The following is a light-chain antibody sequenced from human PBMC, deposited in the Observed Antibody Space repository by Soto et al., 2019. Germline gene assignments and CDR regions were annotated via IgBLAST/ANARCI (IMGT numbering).Light chain of an antibody. CDR2: AAS. CDR3: QQSSTIPRT. Sequence: AIQLTQSPSSLSASVGDRVTITCRASQGIRNDLGWYQHKPGKAPKLLIHAASSLQSGVPSRFSGSGSGTDFRLTISSLQPDDFATYYCQQSSTIPRTFGQGTKVDIK. J-gene: IGKJ1*01. V-gene: IGKV1-6*01. CDR1: QGIRND.